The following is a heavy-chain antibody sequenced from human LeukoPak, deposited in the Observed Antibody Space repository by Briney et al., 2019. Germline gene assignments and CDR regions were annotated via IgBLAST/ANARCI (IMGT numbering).Heavy chain of an antibody. CDR1: GYTFITYY. J-gene: IGHJ5*02. Sequence: ASVKVSCKASGYTFITYYMHWVRQAPGQGLEWMGIINPSGGSTSYAQKFQGRVTMTRDKSTSTVYMELSSLRSEDTAVYYCAREKTLVVPSAPHTPYRFDPWGQGTLVTVSS. V-gene: IGHV1-46*01. D-gene: IGHD2-2*01. CDR2: INPSGGST. CDR3: AREKTLVVPSAPHTPYRFDP.